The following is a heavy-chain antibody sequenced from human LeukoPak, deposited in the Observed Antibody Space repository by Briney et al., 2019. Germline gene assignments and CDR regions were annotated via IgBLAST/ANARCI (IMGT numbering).Heavy chain of an antibody. Sequence: SETLSLTCAVYGGSFSGYYWSWIRQPPGKGLEWIGEINHSGSTNYNPSLKSRVTISVDTSKNQFSLKLSSVTAADTAVYYCARLETWVDSSDYSYYFDYWGQGTLVTVSS. J-gene: IGHJ4*02. CDR3: ARLETWVDSSDYSYYFDY. CDR1: GGSFSGYY. CDR2: INHSGST. D-gene: IGHD3-22*01. V-gene: IGHV4-34*01.